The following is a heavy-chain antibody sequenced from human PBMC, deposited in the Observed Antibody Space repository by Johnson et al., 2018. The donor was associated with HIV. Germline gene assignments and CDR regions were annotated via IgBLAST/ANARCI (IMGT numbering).Heavy chain of an antibody. V-gene: IGHV3-11*04. D-gene: IGHD6-19*01. Sequence: VQLVESGGGFVKPGGSLRLSCAASGFTFSDYYMSWIRQAPGKGLEWVSYISSSGSTIYYADSVKGRFTISRDNAKNSLYLQMNSLRAEDTAVYYCASRYSSGRADAFDIWGQGTMVTVSS. J-gene: IGHJ3*02. CDR3: ASRYSSGRADAFDI. CDR1: GFTFSDYY. CDR2: ISSSGSTI.